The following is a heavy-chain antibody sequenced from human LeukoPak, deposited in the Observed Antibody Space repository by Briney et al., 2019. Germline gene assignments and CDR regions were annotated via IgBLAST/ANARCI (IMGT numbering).Heavy chain of an antibody. V-gene: IGHV1-46*01. CDR2: INPSGGSI. Sequence: ASVKVSCKASGYIFTSYYMYWVRQAPGQGLEWMGIINPSGGSIRYAQKFQGRVTMTRDTSTSTVYMELSRLRSDDTAVYYCARFLSRAPYSGYGQAADWFDPWGQGTLVTVSS. D-gene: IGHD5-12*01. J-gene: IGHJ5*02. CDR1: GYIFTSYY. CDR3: ARFLSRAPYSGYGQAADWFDP.